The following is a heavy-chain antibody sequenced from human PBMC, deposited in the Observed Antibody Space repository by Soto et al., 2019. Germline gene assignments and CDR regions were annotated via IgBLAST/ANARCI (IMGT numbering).Heavy chain of an antibody. CDR1: GFPFSSYA. V-gene: IGHV3-30-3*02. CDR3: ARSTGDYLHFDY. Sequence: PGGSLGLSCAASGFPFSSYAMHWVRQAPGKGLEWVAVISYDGSNKYYADSVKGRFTISRDNSKNTLYLQMNSLRAEDTAVYYCARSTGDYLHFDYWGQGTLVTVSS. D-gene: IGHD4-17*01. CDR2: ISYDGSNK. J-gene: IGHJ4*02.